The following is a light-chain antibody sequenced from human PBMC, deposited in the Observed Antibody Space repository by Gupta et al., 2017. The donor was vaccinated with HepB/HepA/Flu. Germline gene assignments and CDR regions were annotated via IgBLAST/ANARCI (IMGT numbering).Light chain of an antibody. V-gene: IGKV1-16*01. CDR1: QGISNY. Sequence: DIQMTQSPSSLSASIGDRVTITCRASQGISNYLAWIQQKPGKAPKSLIYGASRVNTGVPSMFSGSGSGTDFSLTISNRQPEDFATYYCQQKKNSPVTFGRGTKVDIK. J-gene: IGKJ4*01. CDR2: GAS. CDR3: QQKKNSPVT.